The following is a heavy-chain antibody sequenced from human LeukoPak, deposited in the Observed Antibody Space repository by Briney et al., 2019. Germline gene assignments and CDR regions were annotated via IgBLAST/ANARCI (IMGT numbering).Heavy chain of an antibody. V-gene: IGHV3-23*01. CDR2: ISNSGGST. CDR3: AKRFAAAVYYFDY. Sequence: GGSLRLSCAASGFTFNNYAMTWVRQAPGRGLEWVSTISNSGGSTYYADSVKGRFTISRDNSKNTLYLQMNSLRAEDTAVYYCAKRFAAAVYYFDYWGQGTLVTVSS. J-gene: IGHJ4*02. D-gene: IGHD6-13*01. CDR1: GFTFNNYA.